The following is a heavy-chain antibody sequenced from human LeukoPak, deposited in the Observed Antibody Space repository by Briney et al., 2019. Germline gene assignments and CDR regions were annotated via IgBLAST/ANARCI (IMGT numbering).Heavy chain of an antibody. CDR1: GYTFTSYG. V-gene: IGHV1-18*01. CDR2: ISAYNGNT. J-gene: IGHJ4*02. Sequence: ASVKVSCKASGYTFTSYGITWVRQAPGQGLEWMGWISAYNGNTMYAQNLQGRVTMTTDTSTSTAYMDLRSLRSDDTAVYYCARGSRDCSSTSCYAGIHYWGQGTLVTVSS. D-gene: IGHD2-2*01. CDR3: ARGSRDCSSTSCYAGIHY.